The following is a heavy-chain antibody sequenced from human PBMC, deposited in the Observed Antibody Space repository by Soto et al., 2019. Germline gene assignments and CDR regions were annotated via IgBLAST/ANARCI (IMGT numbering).Heavy chain of an antibody. Sequence: QVQLVQSGAEVKMPGSSVKVSCKASADTFNSYSLSWLRQAPGQRLEWMGGITPVLGTADYAQSLEDRVTITADARTSTVYMELSSLRSDDTAVYYCARSLEGTTVTNWFDPWGQGALVTVSS. D-gene: IGHD4-17*01. CDR2: ITPVLGTA. CDR3: ARSLEGTTVTNWFDP. CDR1: ADTFNSYS. J-gene: IGHJ5*02. V-gene: IGHV1-69*01.